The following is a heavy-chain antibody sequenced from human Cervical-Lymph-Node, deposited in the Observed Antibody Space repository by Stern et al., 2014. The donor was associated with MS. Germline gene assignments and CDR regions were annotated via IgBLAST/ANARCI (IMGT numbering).Heavy chain of an antibody. CDR2: INPNSGGT. CDR1: GYTFTGYY. J-gene: IGHJ3*02. V-gene: IGHV1-2*06. D-gene: IGHD1-7*01. Sequence: EQLEESEAEVKKPGASVKGSCKASGYTFTGYYKHWVRQAPGQGLEWMGRINPNSGGTNYAQKFQGRVTMTRDTSISTAYMELSRLRSDDTAVYYCARGGTTDDAFDIWGQGTMVTVSS. CDR3: ARGGTTDDAFDI.